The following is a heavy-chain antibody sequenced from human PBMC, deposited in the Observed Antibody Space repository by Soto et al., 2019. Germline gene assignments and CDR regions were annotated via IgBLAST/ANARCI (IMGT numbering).Heavy chain of an antibody. D-gene: IGHD6-13*01. J-gene: IGHJ6*02. Sequence: SETLSLTCAVYGGSFSGYYWSWIRQPPGKGLEWIGEINHSGSTNYNPSLKSRVTISVDTSKNQFALKLSSVTAADTAVYYCARGPVGYSSSWYREDYYYYGMDVWGQGTTVT. CDR2: INHSGST. V-gene: IGHV4-34*01. CDR1: GGSFSGYY. CDR3: ARGPVGYSSSWYREDYYYYGMDV.